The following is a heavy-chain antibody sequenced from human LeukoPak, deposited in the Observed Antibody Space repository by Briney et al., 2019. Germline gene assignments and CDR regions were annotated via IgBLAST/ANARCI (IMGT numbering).Heavy chain of an antibody. V-gene: IGHV1-46*01. CDR1: GYTFTGYY. D-gene: IGHD1-26*01. Sequence: GASVKVSCKASGYTFTGYYMHWVRQAPGQRLEWMGIINPSGGSTSYAQKFQGRVTMTRDTSTSTVYMELSSLRSEDTAVYYCATLGRSYSGSYPHTGSDYWGQGTLVTVSS. CDR2: INPSGGST. J-gene: IGHJ4*02. CDR3: ATLGRSYSGSYPHTGSDY.